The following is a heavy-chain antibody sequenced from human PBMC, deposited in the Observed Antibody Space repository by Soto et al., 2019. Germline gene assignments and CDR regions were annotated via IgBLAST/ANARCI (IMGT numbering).Heavy chain of an antibody. Sequence: QVQLQESGPGLVKPSETLSLTCTVSGGSVSSGSYYWSWIRQPPGKGLEWIGYIYYSGSTNYNPSLKSRVTISVDTSKNQFSLKLSSVTAADMAVYYCARVVRGSYYYGMDVWGQGTTVTVSS. CDR3: ARVVRGSYYYGMDV. V-gene: IGHV4-61*01. J-gene: IGHJ6*02. D-gene: IGHD2-15*01. CDR2: IYYSGST. CDR1: GGSVSSGSYY.